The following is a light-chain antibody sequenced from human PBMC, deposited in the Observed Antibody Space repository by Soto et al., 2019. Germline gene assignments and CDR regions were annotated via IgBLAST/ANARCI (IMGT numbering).Light chain of an antibody. J-gene: IGKJ1*01. V-gene: IGKV3-20*01. CDR1: QSVSSTS. CDR3: QQYDGSPPWT. Sequence: EIVLTQSPGTLSFSPGERATLSCRASQSVSSTSLAWYQQKPGQALRLLIYGASNRATGIPDRFSGSGSGTDFTLTISRLEPEDFAVYYCQQYDGSPPWTFGLGTKVEFK. CDR2: GAS.